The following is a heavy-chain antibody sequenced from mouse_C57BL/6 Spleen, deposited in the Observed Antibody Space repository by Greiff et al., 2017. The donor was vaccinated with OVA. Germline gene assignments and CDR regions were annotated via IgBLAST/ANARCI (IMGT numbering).Heavy chain of an antibody. V-gene: IGHV1-26*01. CDR1: GYTFTDYY. CDR2: INTNNGGT. J-gene: IGHJ1*03. CDR3: AREDSRYFDV. Sequence: EVQLQQSGPELVKPGASVKISCKASGYTFTDYYMNWVKQSHGKSLEWIGDINTNNGGTSYNQKFKGKATLTVDKSSSTAYMELRSLTSEDSAVYYCAREDSRYFDVWGTGTTVTVSS.